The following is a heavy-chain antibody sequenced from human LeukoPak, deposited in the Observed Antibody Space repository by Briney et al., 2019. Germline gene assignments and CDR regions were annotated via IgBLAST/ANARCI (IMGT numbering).Heavy chain of an antibody. Sequence: PGGSLRLSCAASGFTFSSYAMHWVRQAPGKGLEYVSAISSNGGSTYYANSVKGRFTISRDNSKNTLYLQMGSLRAEDMAVYYCARRGGAGRPPNFEHLGQGTPVT. CDR1: GFTFSSYA. D-gene: IGHD3-16*01. CDR2: ISSNGGST. CDR3: ARRGGAGRPPNFEH. J-gene: IGHJ4*02. V-gene: IGHV3-64*01.